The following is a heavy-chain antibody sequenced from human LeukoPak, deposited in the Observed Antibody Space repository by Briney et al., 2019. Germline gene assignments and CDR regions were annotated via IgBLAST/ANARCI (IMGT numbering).Heavy chain of an antibody. CDR3: AKDKGSGSYYNLGYFDS. J-gene: IGHJ4*02. V-gene: IGHV3-9*01. CDR1: GFPFDDYA. CDR2: ISWNSGSI. D-gene: IGHD3-10*01. Sequence: GGSLRLSCAASGFPFDDYAMHWVRLAPGKGLKWVSGISWNSGSIVYADSVRGRFTISRDNAKNSLYLQINSLRVEDTAFYYCAKDKGSGSYYNLGYFDSWGQGMLVTVSS.